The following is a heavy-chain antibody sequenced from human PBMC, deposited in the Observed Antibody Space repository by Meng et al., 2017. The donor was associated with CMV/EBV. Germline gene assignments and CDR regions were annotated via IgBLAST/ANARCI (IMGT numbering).Heavy chain of an antibody. D-gene: IGHD4-17*01. CDR1: GFTFISYA. J-gene: IGHJ6*02. Sequence: GESLKISCAASGFTFISYAMTWVRQAPGKRLEWVSVIYSDGINTYYADSVKGRFTIYRDDSKNMLYLQMNSLRVEDTAVYYCAKDRHYGDSQYFYGLGVWGQGTTVTVSS. CDR3: AKDRHYGDSQYFYGLGV. CDR2: IYSDGINT. V-gene: IGHV3-23*03.